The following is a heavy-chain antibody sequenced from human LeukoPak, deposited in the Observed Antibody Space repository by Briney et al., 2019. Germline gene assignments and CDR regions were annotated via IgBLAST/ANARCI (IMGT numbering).Heavy chain of an antibody. J-gene: IGHJ6*02. D-gene: IGHD3-10*01. CDR3: ARGPPHYYGSGSYPPPRAYGMDV. V-gene: IGHV1-2*02. CDR2: INPNSGGT. Sequence: VASVKVSCKASGYTFTGYYMHWVRQAPGRGLEWMGWINPNSGGTNYAQKFQGRVTMTRDTSISTAYMELSRLRSDDTAVYYCARGPPHYYGSGSYPPPRAYGMDVWGQGTTVTVSS. CDR1: GYTFTGYY.